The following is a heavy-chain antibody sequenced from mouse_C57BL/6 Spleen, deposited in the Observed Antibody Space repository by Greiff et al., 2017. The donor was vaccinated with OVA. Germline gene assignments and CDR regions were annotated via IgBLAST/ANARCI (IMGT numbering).Heavy chain of an antibody. J-gene: IGHJ2*01. CDR1: GFNITDDY. CDR3: TLTGTSYYFDY. V-gene: IGHV14-4*01. CDR2: IDPENGDT. D-gene: IGHD4-1*01. Sequence: VQLQQSGAELVRPGASVKLSCTASGFNITDDYMHWVKQRPEQGLEWIGWIDPENGDTEYASKFQGKATITVDTSSNTAYLQLSSLTSEDTAVYYCTLTGTSYYFDYWGQGTTLTVSS.